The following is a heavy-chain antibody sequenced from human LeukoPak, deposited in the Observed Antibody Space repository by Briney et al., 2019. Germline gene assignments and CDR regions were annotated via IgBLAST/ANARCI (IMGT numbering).Heavy chain of an antibody. J-gene: IGHJ4*02. CDR3: ARSAEMATMIHFDY. D-gene: IGHD5-24*01. CDR2: IYSGGST. V-gene: IGHV3-66*01. CDR1: GFTVSSSY. Sequence: GGSLRLSCAASGFTVSSSYMSWVRQAPGKGLECVSVIYSGGSTYYADSVKGRFTISRDTSKNTLYLQMNSLRAEDTAVYYCARSAEMATMIHFDYWGQGTLVTVSS.